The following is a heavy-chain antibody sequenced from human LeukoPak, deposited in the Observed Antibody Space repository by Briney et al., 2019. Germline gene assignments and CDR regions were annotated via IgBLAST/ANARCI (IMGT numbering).Heavy chain of an antibody. CDR2: ISGSGGST. CDR1: GFTLSSYA. D-gene: IGHD4-17*01. J-gene: IGHJ4*02. V-gene: IGHV3-23*01. Sequence: GGSLRFSGAASGFTLSSYAMSWDRQAPGKGLEWVSAISGSGGSTYYADSVKGRFTISRDNSKNTLYLQMSSLRAEDTAVYYCAKCLWYGDDYWGQGTLVTVSS. CDR3: AKCLWYGDDY.